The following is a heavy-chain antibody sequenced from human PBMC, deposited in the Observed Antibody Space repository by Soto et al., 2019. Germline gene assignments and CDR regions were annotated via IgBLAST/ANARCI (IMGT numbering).Heavy chain of an antibody. CDR1: GGSISSNSYY. J-gene: IGHJ4*02. D-gene: IGHD6-13*01. CDR2: IYYSGST. V-gene: IGHV4-39*01. CDR3: ARRGSSSWYGY. Sequence: QLQLQESGPGLVKPSEHLSLTCTVSGGSISSNSYYWGGIRQPPGKGLEWIGSIYYSGSTYYNPALKSRVTISVDTSKNQFSLKLSSVTAADTAVYYCARRGSSSWYGYWGQGTLVTVSS.